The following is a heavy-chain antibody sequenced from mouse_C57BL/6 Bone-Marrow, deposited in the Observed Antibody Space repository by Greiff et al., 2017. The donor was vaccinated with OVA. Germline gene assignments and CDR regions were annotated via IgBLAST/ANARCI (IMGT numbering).Heavy chain of an antibody. Sequence: EVQLQQSGAELVRPGASVELSCTASGFNIKDDYMHWVKQRPEQGLEWIGWIDPENGDTAYASKFQGKATITADTSSNTAYLQLSSLTSEDTAVYYCTIYYSYWYFDVWGTGTTVTVSS. CDR3: TIYYSYWYFDV. CDR2: IDPENGDT. J-gene: IGHJ1*03. D-gene: IGHD2-12*01. CDR1: GFNIKDDY. V-gene: IGHV14-4*01.